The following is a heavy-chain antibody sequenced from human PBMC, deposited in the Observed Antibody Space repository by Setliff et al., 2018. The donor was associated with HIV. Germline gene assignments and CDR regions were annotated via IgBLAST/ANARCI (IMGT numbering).Heavy chain of an antibody. CDR1: GYTFTGYY. CDR3: ARGQGPVDY. Sequence: ASVKVSCKASGYTFTGYYMHWVRQAPGQGLGWMGRINPNSGGTKYAQKFQGRVTMTRDTSISTAYMELSRLISDDTAVYYCARGQGPVDYWGQGTLVTVSS. V-gene: IGHV1-2*06. J-gene: IGHJ4*02. CDR2: INPNSGGT.